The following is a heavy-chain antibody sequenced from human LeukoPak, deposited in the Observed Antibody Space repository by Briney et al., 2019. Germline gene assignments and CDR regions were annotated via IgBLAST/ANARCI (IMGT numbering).Heavy chain of an antibody. CDR2: IYYSGST. CDR3: ARGSSGSYARFDY. V-gene: IGHV4-39*07. Sequence: SETLSLTCTVSGGSISSSSYYWGWIRQPPGKGLEWIGSIYYSGSTYYNPSLKSRVTISVDTSKNQFSLKLSSVTAADTAVYYCARGSSGSYARFDYWGQGTLVTVFS. CDR1: GGSISSSSYY. D-gene: IGHD1-26*01. J-gene: IGHJ4*02.